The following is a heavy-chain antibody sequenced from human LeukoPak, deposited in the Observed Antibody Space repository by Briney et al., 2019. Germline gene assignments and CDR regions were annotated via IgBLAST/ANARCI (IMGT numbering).Heavy chain of an antibody. CDR1: GYTFTSYD. CDR2: MNPNSGNT. J-gene: IGHJ6*03. CDR3: TIAARPPYYYYMDV. Sequence: ASVKVSCKASGYTFTSYDINWVRQATGQGLEWTGWMNPNSGNTGYAQKFQGRVTITADESTSTAYMELSSLRSEDTAVYYCTIAARPPYYYYMDVWGKGTTVTVSS. D-gene: IGHD6-6*01. V-gene: IGHV1-8*01.